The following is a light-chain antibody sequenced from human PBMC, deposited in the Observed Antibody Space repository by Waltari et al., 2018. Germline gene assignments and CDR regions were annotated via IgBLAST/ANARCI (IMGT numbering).Light chain of an antibody. CDR2: DDE. V-gene: IGLV3-21*02. CDR1: HLGSKL. Sequence: SHVLTQPPSVSVAPGQTARITCVGNHLGSKLVHRDKKKPGQAPVLVVYDDEDRPSGIPERFSGSNSGNTATLTIIRVEAGDEADYFCQVWDSPSDPPEVFGGGTKLTVL. J-gene: IGLJ2*01. CDR3: QVWDSPSDPPEV.